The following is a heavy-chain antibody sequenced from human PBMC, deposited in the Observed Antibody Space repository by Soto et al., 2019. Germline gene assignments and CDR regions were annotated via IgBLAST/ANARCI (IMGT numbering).Heavy chain of an antibody. CDR1: GFTFSSYA. J-gene: IGHJ4*02. D-gene: IGHD5-18*01. CDR3: VKPRGYSYGFYDY. V-gene: IGHV3-64D*08. Sequence: GGSLRLSCSASGFTFSSYAMHWVRQAPGKGLEYVSAISSNGGSTYYADSVKGRFTISRDNSKNTLYLQMSSLRAEDTAVYYCVKPRGYSYGFYDYWGQGTLVTVSS. CDR2: ISSNGGST.